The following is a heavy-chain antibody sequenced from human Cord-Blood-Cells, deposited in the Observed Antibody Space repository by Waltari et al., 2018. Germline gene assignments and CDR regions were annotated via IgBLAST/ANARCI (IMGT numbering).Heavy chain of an antibody. CDR3: ARDIVVVPAAIFAFDI. CDR1: GFTFSSYW. Sequence: EVQLVESGGGLVQPGGSLRLSCAASGFTFSSYWMSWVRQAPGKGLEWVANIKQDGSEKDYVDSVKGRFTISRDNAKNSLYLQMNSLRAEDTAVYYCARDIVVVPAAIFAFDIWGQGTMVTVSS. V-gene: IGHV3-7*01. J-gene: IGHJ3*02. CDR2: IKQDGSEK. D-gene: IGHD2-2*02.